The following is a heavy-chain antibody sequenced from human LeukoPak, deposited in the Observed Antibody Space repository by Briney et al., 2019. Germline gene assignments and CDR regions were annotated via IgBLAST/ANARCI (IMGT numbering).Heavy chain of an antibody. Sequence: GGSLRLSCAASGFTFSRYWMHWLRQAPGKGPVWVSRISTDGSSTSYADSVKGRFTISRDNGKNTLYLQMNSLRAEDTAVYYCARAGPWALDIWGQGTMVTVSS. J-gene: IGHJ3*02. CDR3: ARAGPWALDI. V-gene: IGHV3-74*01. CDR1: GFTFSRYW. CDR2: ISTDGSST.